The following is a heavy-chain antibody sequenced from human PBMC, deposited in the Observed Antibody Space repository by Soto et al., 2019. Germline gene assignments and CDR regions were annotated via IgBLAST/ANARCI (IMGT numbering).Heavy chain of an antibody. CDR3: ARELRYFDWLLSPYYYYYYGMDV. CDR2: INPNSGGT. Sequence: ASVKVSCKASGYTFTGYYMHWVRQAPGQGLEWMGWINPNSGGTNYAQKFQGWVTMTRDTSISTAYMELGRLRSDDTAVYYCARELRYFDWLLSPYYYYYYGMDVWGQGTTVTVSS. D-gene: IGHD3-9*01. J-gene: IGHJ6*02. V-gene: IGHV1-2*04. CDR1: GYTFTGYY.